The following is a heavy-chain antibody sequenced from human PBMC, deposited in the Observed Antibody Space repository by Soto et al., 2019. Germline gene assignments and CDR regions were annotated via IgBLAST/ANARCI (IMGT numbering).Heavy chain of an antibody. J-gene: IGHJ4*02. CDR3: ARAAYYYDSSGYYPGDY. V-gene: IGHV3-53*01. Sequence: PGGSLRLSCAASGFTVSRDYMSWVRQAPGKGLEWVSVIYTGGSTYYADSVKGRFTFSRDNSKNTLYLQMNSLRAEDTAVYYCARAAYYYDSSGYYPGDYWGQGSLVTVSS. CDR2: IYTGGST. D-gene: IGHD3-22*01. CDR1: GFTVSRDY.